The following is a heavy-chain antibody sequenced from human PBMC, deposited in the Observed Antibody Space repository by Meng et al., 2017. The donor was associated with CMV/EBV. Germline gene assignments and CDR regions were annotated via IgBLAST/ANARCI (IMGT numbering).Heavy chain of an antibody. D-gene: IGHD6-19*01. J-gene: IGHJ4*02. CDR3: ARGAGSDY. Sequence: SETLSLTCAVYGGSFSGYYWSWIRQPPGKGLEWIGEIYHSGSTNYNPSLKSRVTISVDTSKNQFSLKLSSVTAADTAVYYCARGAGSDYWGQGTLVTVSS. V-gene: IGHV4-34*01. CDR2: IYHSGST. CDR1: GGSFSGYY.